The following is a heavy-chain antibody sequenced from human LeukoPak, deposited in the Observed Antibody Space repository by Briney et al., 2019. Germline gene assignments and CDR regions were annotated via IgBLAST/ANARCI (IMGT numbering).Heavy chain of an antibody. Sequence: PGRTLCSSRAASLLTLCSYDMSCVRQGPGKGLECVSSISAGVGRTYYADSVKGRFTTSTDNSNNTLDMQMHSLRAEDTAVYYCANSPTASTHTDYCGPGTLVTVSS. J-gene: IGHJ4*02. D-gene: IGHD2-21*01. CDR1: LLTLCSYD. CDR3: ANSPTASTHTDY. V-gene: IGHV3-23*01. CDR2: ISAGVGRT.